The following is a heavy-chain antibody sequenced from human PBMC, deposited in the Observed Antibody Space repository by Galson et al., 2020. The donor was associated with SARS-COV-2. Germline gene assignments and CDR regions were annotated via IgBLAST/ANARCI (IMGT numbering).Heavy chain of an antibody. V-gene: IGHV4-31*01. CDR1: GGSISSGGYY. Sequence: SETLSLTCTVSGGSISSGGYYWSWIRQHPGKGLEWIGYIYYSGRTYYNPSLKSLVTISVDTSKNQFSLKLSSVTAADTAVYYCASINPAGYYFDYWGQGTLVTVSS. CDR2: IYYSGRT. J-gene: IGHJ4*02. D-gene: IGHD2-15*01. CDR3: ASINPAGYYFDY.